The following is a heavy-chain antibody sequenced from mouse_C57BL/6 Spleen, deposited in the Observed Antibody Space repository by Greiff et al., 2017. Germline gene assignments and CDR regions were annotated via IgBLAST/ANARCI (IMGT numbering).Heavy chain of an antibody. Sequence: VMLVESGPELVKPGASVKISCKASGYAFSSSWMNWVKQRPGKGLEWIGRIYPGDGDTNYNGKFKGKATLTADKSSSTAYMQLSSLTSEDSAVYCCARSTTVVPFDYWGQGTTLSVAS. J-gene: IGHJ2*01. D-gene: IGHD1-1*01. CDR2: IYPGDGDT. CDR3: ARSTTVVPFDY. CDR1: GYAFSSSW. V-gene: IGHV1-82*01.